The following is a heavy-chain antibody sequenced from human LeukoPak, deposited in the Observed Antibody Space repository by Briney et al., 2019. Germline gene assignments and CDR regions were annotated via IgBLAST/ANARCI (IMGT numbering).Heavy chain of an antibody. V-gene: IGHV3-23*01. Sequence: PGGSLRLSCAASGFIFTNYAMTWVRQAPGKGLEWVSSISGNGDYTYYADSAKGRFAISRDNSKITLYLQMNSLRAEDTAVYYCAKEDRGGLVDFWGQGTLVTVSS. CDR2: ISGNGDYT. D-gene: IGHD3-16*01. J-gene: IGHJ4*02. CDR3: AKEDRGGLVDF. CDR1: GFIFTNYA.